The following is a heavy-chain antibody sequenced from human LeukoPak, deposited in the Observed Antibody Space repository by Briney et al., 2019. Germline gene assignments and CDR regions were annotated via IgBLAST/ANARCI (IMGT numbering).Heavy chain of an antibody. CDR1: GFTLSDYY. Sequence: GGSLRLSCAASGFTLSDYYMSWVRQAPGKGLEWVSYIGRSGSAIYYADSVKGRFTISRDNAKNSLYLQMNSLRAEDTAVYYCAELGITMIGGVWGKGTTVTISS. V-gene: IGHV3-11*04. CDR2: IGRSGSAI. J-gene: IGHJ6*04. CDR3: AELGITMIGGV. D-gene: IGHD3-10*02.